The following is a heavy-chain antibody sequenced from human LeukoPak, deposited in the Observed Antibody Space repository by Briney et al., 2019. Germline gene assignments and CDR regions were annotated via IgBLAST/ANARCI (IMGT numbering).Heavy chain of an antibody. CDR1: GFTFNTYS. J-gene: IGHJ4*02. CDR2: ISSSSGYI. V-gene: IGHV3-21*01. D-gene: IGHD2-2*01. Sequence: GGSLRLSCAASGFTFNTYSMNWVRQAPGKGLEWVSSISSSSGYIYYADSVKGRFTISRGNAKNSLYLQMNSLRAEDTAVYYCARGRGYCSSTSCYLIDFWGQGTLVTVSS. CDR3: ARGRGYCSSTSCYLIDF.